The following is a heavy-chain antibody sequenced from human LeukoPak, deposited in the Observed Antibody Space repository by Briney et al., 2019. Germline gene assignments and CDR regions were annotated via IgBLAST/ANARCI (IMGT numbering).Heavy chain of an antibody. Sequence: ESLKISCKGSGYSFLDYWIGWVRQMPGKGPEWRGIIFPHDSDIKYSPSFQGQVTFSVNKSISTDYVQWRSLKASDTAIYYCARHGIKGCNSVNCYTSFYYYGMDVWGQGTTVTVSS. D-gene: IGHD2-2*02. J-gene: IGHJ6*02. CDR2: IFPHDSDI. CDR1: GYSFLDYW. CDR3: ARHGIKGCNSVNCYTSFYYYGMDV. V-gene: IGHV5-51*01.